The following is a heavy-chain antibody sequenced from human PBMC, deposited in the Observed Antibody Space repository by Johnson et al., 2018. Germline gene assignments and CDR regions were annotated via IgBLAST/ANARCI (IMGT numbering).Heavy chain of an antibody. CDR2: IWYDGSIK. D-gene: IGHD3-10*01. Sequence: QVQLVQSGGGVVQPGRSLRLSCAASGFTFSSYGMHWVRQAPGKGLEWVAVIWYDGSIKYYADSVKGRFTISRDNSKNTLYLQMTSLRAEDTAVYYCARELVDEVQGGYYYYGMEVWGQGTTVTVSS. V-gene: IGHV3-33*08. J-gene: IGHJ6*02. CDR1: GFTFSSYG. CDR3: ARELVDEVQGGYYYYGMEV.